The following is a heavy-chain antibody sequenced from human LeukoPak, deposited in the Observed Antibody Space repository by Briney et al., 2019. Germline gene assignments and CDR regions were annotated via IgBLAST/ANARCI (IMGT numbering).Heavy chain of an antibody. V-gene: IGHV3-30-3*01. J-gene: IGHJ5*02. CDR1: GFTFSSYA. D-gene: IGHD3-22*01. Sequence: GRSLRLSCAASGFTFSSYAMHWVRQAPGKGLEWVAVISYDGSNKYYADSVKGRFTISRDNSKNTLYLQMNSLRAEDTAVYYCARDLGYDYYDSSGYENWFDPWGRGTLVTVSS. CDR2: ISYDGSNK. CDR3: ARDLGYDYYDSSGYENWFDP.